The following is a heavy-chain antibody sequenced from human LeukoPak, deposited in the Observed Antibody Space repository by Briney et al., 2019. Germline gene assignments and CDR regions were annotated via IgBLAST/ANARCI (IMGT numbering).Heavy chain of an antibody. Sequence: PSETLSLTCAVYGGSFSGYYWSWIRQPPGKGLEWIGEINHSGSTNYNPSLKSRVTISVDTSKNQFSLKLSSVTAADTAVYYCARGRDTNPRYWVDYWGQGTLVTVSS. CDR3: ARGRDTNPRYWVDY. V-gene: IGHV4-34*01. CDR2: INHSGST. CDR1: GGSFSGYY. J-gene: IGHJ4*02. D-gene: IGHD1-20*01.